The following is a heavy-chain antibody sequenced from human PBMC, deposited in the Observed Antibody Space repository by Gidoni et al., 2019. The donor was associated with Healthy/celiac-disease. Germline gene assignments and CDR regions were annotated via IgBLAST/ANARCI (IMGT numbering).Heavy chain of an antibody. CDR1: GGSISSGSYY. CDR2: IYTSGST. J-gene: IGHJ3*02. CDR3: ASGNSGYDYGDAFDI. D-gene: IGHD5-12*01. Sequence: QVQLQESGPGLVKPSQTLSLTCTVSGGSISSGSYYWSWIRQPAGKGLEWIGRIYTSGSTNYNPSLKSRVTISVDTSKNQFSLKLSSVTAADTAVYYCASGNSGYDYGDAFDIWGQGTMVTVSS. V-gene: IGHV4-61*02.